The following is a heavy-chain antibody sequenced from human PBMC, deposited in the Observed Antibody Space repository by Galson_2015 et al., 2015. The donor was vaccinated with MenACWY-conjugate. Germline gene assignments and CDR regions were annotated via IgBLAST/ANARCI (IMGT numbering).Heavy chain of an antibody. CDR3: ARAVGDFWSGYSLFNWFDP. CDR1: GYTFTSYA. Sequence: VKVSCTASGYTFTSYAMHWVRQAPGHRLEWMGWINAGNGNTKYSQKFQGRVTITRDTSASTAYMELSSLRSEDTAVYYCARAVGDFWSGYSLFNWFDPWGQGTLVTVSS. J-gene: IGHJ5*02. V-gene: IGHV1-3*01. D-gene: IGHD3-3*01. CDR2: INAGNGNT.